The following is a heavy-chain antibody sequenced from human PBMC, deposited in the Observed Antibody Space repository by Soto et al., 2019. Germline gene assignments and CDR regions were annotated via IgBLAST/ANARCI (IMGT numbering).Heavy chain of an antibody. Sequence: SETLPLTCTVSGFSIVSSIDYWGWIRQPPGKGLEWIGSIYYSGSTYYNPSLKSRVTISVDTSKNQFSLKLSSVTAADTAVYYWARHGTYGERDYWGQGTLVTVS. CDR1: GFSIVSSIDY. J-gene: IGHJ4*02. CDR3: ARHGTYGERDY. CDR2: IYYSGST. D-gene: IGHD4-17*01. V-gene: IGHV4-39*01.